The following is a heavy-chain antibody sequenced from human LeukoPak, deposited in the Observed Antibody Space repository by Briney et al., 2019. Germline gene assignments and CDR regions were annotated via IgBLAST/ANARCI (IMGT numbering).Heavy chain of an antibody. CDR2: IYYSGST. CDR3: ARDSSIAARAKRINWFDP. J-gene: IGHJ5*02. V-gene: IGHV4-39*07. D-gene: IGHD6-6*01. CDR1: GGSISSSSYY. Sequence: NPSETLSLTCTVSGGSISSSSYYWGWIRQPPGKGLEWIGSIYYSGSTYYNPSPKSRVTISVDTSKNQFSLKLSSVTAADTAVYYCARDSSIAARAKRINWFDPWGQGTLVTVSS.